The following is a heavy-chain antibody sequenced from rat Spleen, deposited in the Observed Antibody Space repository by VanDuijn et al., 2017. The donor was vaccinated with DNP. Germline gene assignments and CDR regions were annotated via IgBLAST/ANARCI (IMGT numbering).Heavy chain of an antibody. CDR2: ISSDGRSP. CDR3: ARPMDYYSGGFAH. D-gene: IGHD1-1*01. J-gene: IGHJ3*01. CDR1: GFIFSDYY. V-gene: IGHV5-22*01. Sequence: EVQLVESGGGLEQPGRSLKLSCAASGFIFSDYYMAWVRQAPTKGLEWVAYISSDGRSPYYGDSVKGRFTISRDNAKSTLYLQMNSLRSEDMATYYCARPMDYYSGGFAHWGQGTLVTVSS.